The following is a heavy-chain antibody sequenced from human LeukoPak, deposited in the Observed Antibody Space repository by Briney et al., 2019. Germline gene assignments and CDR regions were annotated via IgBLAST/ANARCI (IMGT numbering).Heavy chain of an antibody. D-gene: IGHD6-13*01. V-gene: IGHV3-30*18. J-gene: IGHJ5*02. Sequence: PGRSLRLSCAASGFTFSSYGMHWVRQAPGKGLEWVAVISYDGSNKYYADSVKGRFTISRDNSKNTLYLQMNSLRAEDTAVYYCAKGNLGIAAAWPLDWFDPWGQGTLVTVSS. CDR3: AKGNLGIAAAWPLDWFDP. CDR1: GFTFSSYG. CDR2: ISYDGSNK.